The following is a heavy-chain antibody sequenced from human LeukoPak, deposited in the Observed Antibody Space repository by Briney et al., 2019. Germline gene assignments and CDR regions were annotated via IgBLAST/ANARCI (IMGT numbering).Heavy chain of an antibody. CDR1: GFTFSNFG. D-gene: IGHD3-10*01. V-gene: IGHV3-23*01. CDR3: AVYYGSGSYSHPYYYMDV. Sequence: PGGSLRLSCAASGFTFSNFGMTWVRQAPGKGLEWVSGISGSGDTTYYADSVKGRFTISRDNSKNTLYLQMNSLRAEDTAVYYCAVYYGSGSYSHPYYYMDVWGKGTTVTISS. CDR2: ISGSGDTT. J-gene: IGHJ6*03.